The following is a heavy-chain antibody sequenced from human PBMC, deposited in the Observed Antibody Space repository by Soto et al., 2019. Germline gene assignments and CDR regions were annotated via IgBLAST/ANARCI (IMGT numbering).Heavy chain of an antibody. D-gene: IGHD2-15*01. CDR3: AREWCSGGSCYDSPSWFDP. J-gene: IGHJ5*02. Sequence: SVKVSCKASGGTFSSYAISWVRQAPGQGLEWMGGIIPIFGTANYAQKFQGRVTITADESTSTAYMELSSLRSEDTAVYYCAREWCSGGSCYDSPSWFDPWGQGTLVTVS. V-gene: IGHV1-69*13. CDR1: GGTFSSYA. CDR2: IIPIFGTA.